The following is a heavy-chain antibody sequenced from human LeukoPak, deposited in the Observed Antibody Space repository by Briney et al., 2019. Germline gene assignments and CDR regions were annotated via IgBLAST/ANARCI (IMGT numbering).Heavy chain of an antibody. V-gene: IGHV3-23*01. D-gene: IGHD2-21*01. Sequence: GGSLRLTCVGSGFTFRSHAMSRVRQAPEKGLEFVSGIYENGGTTYYADSVKGRFSISRDNSKNTLYLQMDSLRGEDTAVYYCAKDFRIGYSAHFDYWGQGALVTVSS. CDR3: AKDFRIGYSAHFDY. CDR2: IYENGGTT. J-gene: IGHJ4*02. CDR1: GFTFRSHA.